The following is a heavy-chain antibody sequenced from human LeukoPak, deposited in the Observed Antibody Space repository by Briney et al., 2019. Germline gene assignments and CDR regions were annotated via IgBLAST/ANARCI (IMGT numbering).Heavy chain of an antibody. V-gene: IGHV4-34*01. CDR2: INHRGNT. D-gene: IGHD3-22*01. CDR1: GGSFSGYF. J-gene: IGHJ5*02. Sequence: SETLSLTCAVYGGSFSGYFWSWIRQPPGKGPEWLGDINHRGNTNYNPSLKSRVTISVDRSKNQFSLKMSSVTAADTAVYYCARGSYYYDSSAWFDPWGQGTLVTVSS. CDR3: ARGSYYYDSSAWFDP.